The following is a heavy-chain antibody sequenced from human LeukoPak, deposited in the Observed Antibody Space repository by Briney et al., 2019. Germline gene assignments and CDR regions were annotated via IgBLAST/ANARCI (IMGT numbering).Heavy chain of an antibody. CDR2: IYHSGST. V-gene: IGHV4-39*07. CDR3: ARNPVFWSDPSGNY. Sequence: SETLSLTCTVSGGSISSSSYYWGWIRRPPGKGLEWIGSIYHSGSTYYNPSLQSRVTISVDTSKNQFSLKVRSVTAADTALYYFARNPVFWSDPSGNYWGQGILVTVSS. D-gene: IGHD3-3*01. CDR1: GGSISSSSYY. J-gene: IGHJ4*02.